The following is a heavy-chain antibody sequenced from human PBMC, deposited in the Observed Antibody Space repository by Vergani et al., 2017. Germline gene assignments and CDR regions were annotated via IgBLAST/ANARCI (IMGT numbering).Heavy chain of an antibody. CDR3: ARVVVRYYDFWSGYDTLDRRLPMAWFDP. J-gene: IGHJ5*02. V-gene: IGHV4-34*01. Sequence: QVQLQQWGAGLLKPSETLSLTCAVYGGSFSGYYWSWIRQPPGKGLEWIGEINHSGSTNYNPSLKSRVTISVDTSKNQFSLKLSSVTAADTAVYYFARVVVRYYDFWSGYDTLDRRLPMAWFDPWGQGTLVTVSS. CDR2: INHSGST. CDR1: GGSFSGYY. D-gene: IGHD3-3*01.